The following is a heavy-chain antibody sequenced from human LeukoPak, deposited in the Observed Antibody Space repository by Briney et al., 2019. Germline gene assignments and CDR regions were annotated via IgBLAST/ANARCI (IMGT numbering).Heavy chain of an antibody. J-gene: IGHJ4*02. CDR3: ARVVPGESGYSNYVRGAFDY. CDR1: GYTFISYA. CDR2: INTNTGNP. D-gene: IGHD4-11*01. V-gene: IGHV7-4-1*02. Sequence: EASVKVSCKTSGYTFISYAISWVRQAPGQGLEWMGWINTNTGNPTYAQGFTGRFVFSLDTSVSTAYLQISSLKAEDTAVYYCARVVPGESGYSNYVRGAFDYWGQGTLVTVSS.